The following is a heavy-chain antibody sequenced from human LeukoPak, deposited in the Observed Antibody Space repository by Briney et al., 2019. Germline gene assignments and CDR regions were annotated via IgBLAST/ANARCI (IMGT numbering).Heavy chain of an antibody. CDR3: ARLYYYDSSGYYYYFQH. CDR1: GGSFSGYN. CDR2: INHSGST. D-gene: IGHD3-22*01. V-gene: IGHV4-34*01. Sequence: PSETLSLTCAVYGGSFSGYNWSWLRQPPGKGLEWIGEINHSGSTNYNPSLKSRVTISVDMSKNQFSLKLSSVTAADTAVYYCARLYYYDSSGYYYYFQHWGQGTLVTVSS. J-gene: IGHJ1*01.